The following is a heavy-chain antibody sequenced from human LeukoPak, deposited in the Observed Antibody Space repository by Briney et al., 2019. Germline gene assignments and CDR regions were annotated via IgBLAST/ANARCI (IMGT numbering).Heavy chain of an antibody. D-gene: IGHD5-18*01. J-gene: IGHJ4*02. CDR2: IYSGGST. CDR1: GFTVSSNY. Sequence: GGSLRLXCAASGFTVSSNYMSWVRQAPGKGLEWVSVIYSGGSTYYADSVKGRFTISRDNSKNTLYLQMNSLRDEDTAVYYCARDAIPQGYSYGHGYWGQGTLVTVSS. V-gene: IGHV3-53*01. CDR3: ARDAIPQGYSYGHGY.